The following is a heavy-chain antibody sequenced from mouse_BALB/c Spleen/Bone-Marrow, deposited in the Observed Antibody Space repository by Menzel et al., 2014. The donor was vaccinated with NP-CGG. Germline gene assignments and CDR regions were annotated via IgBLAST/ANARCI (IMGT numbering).Heavy chain of an antibody. V-gene: IGHV5-9-2*01. D-gene: IGHD2-4*01. Sequence: EVQLVESGGGLVKSGGSLKLSCAASGFSFSNYGMSWVRQTPEKRLEWVATISGDGRYTFYSDSVKGRFTISRDNAKNNLYLQLSGLRSEDTALYYCARHAYYDQTEVSFVYWGQGTLVTVSA. CDR2: ISGDGRYT. CDR3: ARHAYYDQTEVSFVY. J-gene: IGHJ3*01. CDR1: GFSFSNYG.